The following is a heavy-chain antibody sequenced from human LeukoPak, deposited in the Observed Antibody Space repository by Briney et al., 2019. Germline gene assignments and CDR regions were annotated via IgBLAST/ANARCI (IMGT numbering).Heavy chain of an antibody. Sequence: SETLSLTCSVSDDSISSYYWSWIRQSAGKGLEWIGHISDSGSTKYNPSLKSRVTMSIDQSKNQLSLNLSSVTAADTAMYYCAREFFDTFTGYYVQDAFDVWGQGTMVTVSS. CDR3: AREFFDTFTGYYVQDAFDV. CDR2: ISDSGST. CDR1: DDSISSYY. J-gene: IGHJ3*01. V-gene: IGHV4-4*07. D-gene: IGHD3-9*01.